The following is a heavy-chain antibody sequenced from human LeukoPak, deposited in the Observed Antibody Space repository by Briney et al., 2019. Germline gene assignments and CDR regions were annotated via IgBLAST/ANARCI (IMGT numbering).Heavy chain of an antibody. J-gene: IGHJ4*02. V-gene: IGHV3-23*01. CDR2: ISGSGGST. Sequence: GGSLRISWAASGFTFSSYAMSWVRQGPGKGLGWVSAISGSGGSTYYADSVKGRFTISRDNSKNTLYLQMNSLRAEDTAVYYCAKLKWLFRYFDYWGQGTLVTVSS. D-gene: IGHD3-22*01. CDR3: AKLKWLFRYFDY. CDR1: GFTFSSYA.